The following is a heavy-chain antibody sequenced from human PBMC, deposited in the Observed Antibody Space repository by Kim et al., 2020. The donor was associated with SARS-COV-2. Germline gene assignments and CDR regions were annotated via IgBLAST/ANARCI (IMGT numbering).Heavy chain of an antibody. CDR3: ASIGSSSYYDSSAIPLYFDY. V-gene: IGHV4-39*07. D-gene: IGHD3-22*01. Sequence: SETLSLTCTVSGGSISSSSYYWGWIRQPPGKGLEWIGSIYYSGSTYYNPSLKSRVTISVDTSKNQFSLKLSSLTAADTAVYYCASIGSSSYYDSSAIPLYFDYWGQGTLVTVSS. CDR1: GGSISSSSYY. CDR2: IYYSGST. J-gene: IGHJ4*02.